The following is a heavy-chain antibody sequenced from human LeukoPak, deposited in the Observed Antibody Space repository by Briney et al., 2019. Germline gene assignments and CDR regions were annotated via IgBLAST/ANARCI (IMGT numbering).Heavy chain of an antibody. D-gene: IGHD4-17*01. CDR1: GGSISSYY. CDR3: ARDLGRYGDYPPGNGMYV. V-gene: IGHV4-59*01. J-gene: IGHJ6*02. Sequence: SETLSLTCTVSGGSISSYYWSWIRQPPGKGLEWIGYIYYSGSTNYNPSLKSRVTISVDTSKNQFSLKLSSVTAADTAVYYCARDLGRYGDYPPGNGMYVWGQGTTVTVSS. CDR2: IYYSGST.